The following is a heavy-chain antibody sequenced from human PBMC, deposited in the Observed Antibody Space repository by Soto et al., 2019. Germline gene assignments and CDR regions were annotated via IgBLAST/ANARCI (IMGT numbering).Heavy chain of an antibody. D-gene: IGHD3-3*01. V-gene: IGHV3-21*01. CDR3: ARDPLNYDFWSADFDSLLGV. CDR1: GFALSSYS. Sequence: EVQLVESGGGLVKPGGSLRLSCAASGFALSSYSMNWVRQAPGKGLEWVSSISSSSRFKYYADSLKGRFTITRDNSKNSLGLQLNSLRAEDTAVYYCARDPLNYDFWSADFDSLLGVWGQGTLVTVSS. J-gene: IGHJ4*02. CDR2: ISSSSRFK.